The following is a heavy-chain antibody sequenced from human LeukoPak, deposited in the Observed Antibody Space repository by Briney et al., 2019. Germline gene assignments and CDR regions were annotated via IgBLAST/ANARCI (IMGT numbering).Heavy chain of an antibody. Sequence: SETLSLTCAAYGGSFSGYYWSWIRQPPGKGLEWIGEINHSGSTNYNPSLKSRVTISVDTSKNQFSLKLSSVTAADTAVYYCARSPGGYCSGGSCYSGLWFDPWGQGTLVTVSS. CDR1: GGSFSGYY. V-gene: IGHV4-34*01. D-gene: IGHD2-15*01. CDR2: INHSGST. J-gene: IGHJ5*02. CDR3: ARSPGGYCSGGSCYSGLWFDP.